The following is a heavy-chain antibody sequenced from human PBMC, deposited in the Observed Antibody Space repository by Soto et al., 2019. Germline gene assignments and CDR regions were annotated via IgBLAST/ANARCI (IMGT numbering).Heavy chain of an antibody. CDR1: GFTFSSYW. Sequence: EVQLVESGGGLVQPGGSLRLSCAASGFTFSSYWMSWVRQAPGKGLEWVANIKQDGSEKYYVDSVKGRFTISRDNAKNSRYLQMNSLSAEDTAVYYCVRGPLGSWSGKFDYWGQVTLVTVSA. CDR2: IKQDGSEK. J-gene: IGHJ4*02. D-gene: IGHD3-3*01. CDR3: VRGPLGSWSGKFDY. V-gene: IGHV3-7*01.